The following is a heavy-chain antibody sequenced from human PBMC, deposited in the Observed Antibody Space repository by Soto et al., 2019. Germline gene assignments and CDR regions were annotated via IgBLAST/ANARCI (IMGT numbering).Heavy chain of an antibody. CDR1: GYTFTGQY. Sequence: ASVKVSCKASGYTFTGQYIHWVRQAPGQGLEWMGWINPNSGGTNYAQKFQGWVTMTRDTSISTAYMELSRLRSDDTAVYYCARGCCSSTSCHFDYWGQGTLVTVSS. V-gene: IGHV1-2*04. J-gene: IGHJ4*02. CDR3: ARGCCSSTSCHFDY. D-gene: IGHD2-2*01. CDR2: INPNSGGT.